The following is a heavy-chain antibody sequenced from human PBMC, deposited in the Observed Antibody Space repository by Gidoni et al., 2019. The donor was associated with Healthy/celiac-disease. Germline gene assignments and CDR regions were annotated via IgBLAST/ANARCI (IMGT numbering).Heavy chain of an antibody. CDR1: GFTFDDYA. CDR2: ISWNSGSI. V-gene: IGHV3-9*01. D-gene: IGHD3-16*01. CDR3: AKDGGGFWVGMDV. Sequence: EVQLVESGGGLVQPGRSRRHSCAASGFTFDDYAMHWVRPAPGKGLEWVSGISWNSGSIGYADSVKGRFTISRDNAKNSLYLQMNSLRAEDTALYYCAKDGGGFWVGMDVWGQGTTVTVSS. J-gene: IGHJ6*02.